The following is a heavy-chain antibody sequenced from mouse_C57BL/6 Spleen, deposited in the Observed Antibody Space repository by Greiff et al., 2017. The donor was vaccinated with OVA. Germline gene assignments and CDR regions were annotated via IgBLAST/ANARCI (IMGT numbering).Heavy chain of an antibody. CDR3: ARSVITTVVDYFDY. CDR1: GYTFTDYY. CDR2: INPNNGGT. D-gene: IGHD1-1*01. V-gene: IGHV1-26*01. Sequence: EVQLQQSGPELVKPGASVKISCKASGYTFTDYYMNWVKQSHGKSLEWIGDINPNNGGTSYNQKFKGKATLTVDKSSSTAYMELRSLTSEDSAVYYCARSVITTVVDYFDYWGQGTTLTVSS. J-gene: IGHJ2*01.